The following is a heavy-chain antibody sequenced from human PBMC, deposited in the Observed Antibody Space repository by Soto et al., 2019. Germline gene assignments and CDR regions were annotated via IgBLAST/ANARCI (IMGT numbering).Heavy chain of an antibody. D-gene: IGHD3-3*01. CDR1: GVSINSGGYY. V-gene: IGHV4-31*03. J-gene: IGHJ5*02. CDR2: IYFRGSS. Sequence: SETLSLTCTVSGVSINSGGYYWSWIRQLPGKGLEWIGYIYFRGSSYYNPSLESRVTISLDTSQNQCSLKLSSVTASDTAMYYCARHWRRITIFGVVLNWFDPWGQGTLVTVSS. CDR3: ARHWRRITIFGVVLNWFDP.